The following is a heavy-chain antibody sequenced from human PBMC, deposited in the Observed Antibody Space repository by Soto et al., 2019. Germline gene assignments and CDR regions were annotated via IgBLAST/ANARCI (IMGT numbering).Heavy chain of an antibody. CDR1: GGSFSGYY. V-gene: IGHV4-34*01. J-gene: IGHJ5*02. CDR2: INHSGST. Sequence: SETLSLTCAVYGGSFSGYYWSWIRQPPVKGLEWIGEINHSGSTNYNPSLKSRVTISVDTSKNQFSLKLSSVTAADTAVYYCARGRPRYSSSRMVPFDPWGQGTLVTVSS. D-gene: IGHD6-13*01. CDR3: ARGRPRYSSSRMVPFDP.